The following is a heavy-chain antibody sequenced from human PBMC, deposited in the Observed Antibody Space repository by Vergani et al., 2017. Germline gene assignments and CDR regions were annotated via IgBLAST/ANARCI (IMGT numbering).Heavy chain of an antibody. D-gene: IGHD2-2*02. CDR1: GGTFSSYA. V-gene: IGHV1-69*01. J-gene: IGHJ3*02. CDR2: IIPIFGTA. Sequence: QVQLVQSGAEVKKPGSSVKVSCKASGGTFSSYAISWVRQAPGQGLEWIGGIIPIFGTANYAQKFQGRVTITADESTSTAYMELSSLRSEDTAVYYCARETLPCSSTGCYRASDAFDIWGQGTMVTVSS. CDR3: ARETLPCSSTGCYRASDAFDI.